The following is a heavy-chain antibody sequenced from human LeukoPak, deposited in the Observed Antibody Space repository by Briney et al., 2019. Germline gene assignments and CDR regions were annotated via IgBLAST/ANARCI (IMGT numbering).Heavy chain of an antibody. Sequence: SGGSLRLSCAASGFNLDDHGMSWVRQAPGKGLEWVSDINWNGGSAGYADSVKGRFTISRDNSKNTLYLQMNSLRAEDTAVYYCAKDKVLAARQAYFDYWGQGTLVTVSS. CDR3: AKDKVLAARQAYFDY. CDR1: GFNLDDHG. J-gene: IGHJ4*02. CDR2: INWNGGSA. D-gene: IGHD6-6*01. V-gene: IGHV3-20*04.